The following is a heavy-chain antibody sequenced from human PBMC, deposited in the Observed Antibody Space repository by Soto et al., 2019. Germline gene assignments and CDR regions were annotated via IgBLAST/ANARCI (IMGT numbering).Heavy chain of an antibody. CDR1: GFTCSTYA. CDR3: ATGQQLGY. V-gene: IGHV3-23*01. Sequence: HPGGALRLSCASAGFTCSTYAMSWGRQAPGKGLEWVSKIIHSGDSTYYADAVKGRFTISRDNSKNSVYLQMNSLRAEDTAVYYCATGQQLGYWGQGT. CDR2: IIHSGDST. J-gene: IGHJ4*02. D-gene: IGHD6-13*01.